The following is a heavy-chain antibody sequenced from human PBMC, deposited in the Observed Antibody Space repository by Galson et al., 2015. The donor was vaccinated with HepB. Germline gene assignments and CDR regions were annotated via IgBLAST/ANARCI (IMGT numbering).Heavy chain of an antibody. J-gene: IGHJ6*03. D-gene: IGHD3-3*01. CDR2: MNPNSGNT. Sequence: SVKVSCKASGYTFTSHDINWVRQATGQGLEWMGWMNPNSGNTGYAQKFQGRVTMTRNTSISTAYMELSSLRSEDTAVYYCARGYDFWSGYYTGYYYYMDVWGKGTTVTVSS. CDR3: ARGYDFWSGYYTGYYYYMDV. CDR1: GYTFTSHD. V-gene: IGHV1-8*01.